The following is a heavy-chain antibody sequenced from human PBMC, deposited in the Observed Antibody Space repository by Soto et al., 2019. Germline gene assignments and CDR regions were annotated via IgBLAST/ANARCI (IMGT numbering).Heavy chain of an antibody. CDR2: IYPGDSDT. D-gene: IGHD6-13*01. V-gene: IGHV5-51*01. J-gene: IGHJ3*02. Sequence: GQALKISYEGCVYSFTRYWIWWVRQMPGKGLEWMGIIYPGDSDTRYSPSFQGQVTISADKSISTAYLQWSSLKASDTAMYYCARPATDGSSWYIAAFDIWGQGTMVTVSS. CDR3: ARPATDGSSWYIAAFDI. CDR1: VYSFTRYW.